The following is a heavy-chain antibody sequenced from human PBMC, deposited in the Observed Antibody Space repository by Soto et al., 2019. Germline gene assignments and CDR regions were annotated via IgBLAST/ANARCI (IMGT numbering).Heavy chain of an antibody. Sequence: SETLSLTCTVSGGSISSYYWSWIRQPPGKGLEWIGYIYYSGSTNYNPSLKSRVTISVDTSKNQFSLKLSSVTAADTAVYYCAGEYSGSPFDYWGQGTLVTVSS. CDR3: AGEYSGSPFDY. CDR1: GGSISSYY. J-gene: IGHJ4*02. V-gene: IGHV4-59*01. D-gene: IGHD1-26*01. CDR2: IYYSGST.